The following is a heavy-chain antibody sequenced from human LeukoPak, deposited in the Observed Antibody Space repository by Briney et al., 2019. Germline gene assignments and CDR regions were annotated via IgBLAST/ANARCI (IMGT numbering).Heavy chain of an antibody. CDR3: ARETETDTSMVPYNWFDP. J-gene: IGHJ5*02. D-gene: IGHD5-18*01. CDR1: GFTFDDYG. CDR2: IYTSGNT. V-gene: IGHV4-4*07. Sequence: GSLRLSCAASGFTFDDYGMSWIRQPAGKGLEWIGHIYTSGNTNYNPSLKSRVTMSVDTSKNQFSLNLSSVTAADTAVYYCARETETDTSMVPYNWFDPWGQGTLVTVSS.